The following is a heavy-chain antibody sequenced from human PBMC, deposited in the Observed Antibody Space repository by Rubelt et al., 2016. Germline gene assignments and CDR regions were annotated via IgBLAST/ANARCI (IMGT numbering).Heavy chain of an antibody. CDR3: ARDVGGNSVLYYFDY. V-gene: IGHV1-8*01. J-gene: IGHJ4*02. Sequence: QVQLVQSGAEVKKPGASVKVSCKASGYTFTSYDINWVRQATGQGLEWMGWMNPNSGNTGYAQKFQGRVTMTTDTSTSTAYMELRSRRSDDTAVYYCARDVGGNSVLYYFDYWGQGTLVTVSS. CDR2: MNPNSGNT. D-gene: IGHD4-23*01. CDR1: GYTFTSYD.